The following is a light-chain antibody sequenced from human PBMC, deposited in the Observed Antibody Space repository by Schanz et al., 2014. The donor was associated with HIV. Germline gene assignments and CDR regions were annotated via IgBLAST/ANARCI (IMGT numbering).Light chain of an antibody. CDR1: QTLSSSH. V-gene: IGKV3-20*01. Sequence: EIVMTQSPASLSVSLGERGTLSCRASQTLSSSHLAWYQHKPGQAPRLLIYGASSRATGIPDRFSGSGSGTDFTLTISRLEPEDFAVYYCHHYGGSFGPGTKVDF. CDR2: GAS. CDR3: HHYGGS. J-gene: IGKJ3*01.